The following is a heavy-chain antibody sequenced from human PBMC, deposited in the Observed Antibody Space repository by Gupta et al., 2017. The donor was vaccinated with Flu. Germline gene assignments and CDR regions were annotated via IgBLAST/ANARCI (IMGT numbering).Heavy chain of an antibody. V-gene: IGHV3-7*01. J-gene: IGHJ4*02. D-gene: IGHD3-9*01. CDR3: TRDSGYDKFDY. CDR2: IKEDGSAK. Sequence: WVRQAPGKGLEWGANIKEDGSAKNYVDSVNGRFTVSRDNAQNSLYLQMNSLRVEDTGIYYCTRDSGYDKFDYWGQGTLVTVSS.